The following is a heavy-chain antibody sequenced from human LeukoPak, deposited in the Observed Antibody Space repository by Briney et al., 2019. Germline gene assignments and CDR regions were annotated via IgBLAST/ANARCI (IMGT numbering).Heavy chain of an antibody. CDR1: GFTLRIYE. V-gene: IGHV3-48*03. D-gene: IGHD6-6*01. CDR3: ARGPDSSYWYVDY. CDR2: ISRTGNSI. J-gene: IGHJ4*02. Sequence: PGGSLRLSCAASGFTLRIYEMNWVRLAPGKGLEWISYISRTGNSIYYADSVKGRFTISRDSAKNSLYLQMNSLRAEDTAVYYCARGPDSSYWYVDYWGQGTLVTVSS.